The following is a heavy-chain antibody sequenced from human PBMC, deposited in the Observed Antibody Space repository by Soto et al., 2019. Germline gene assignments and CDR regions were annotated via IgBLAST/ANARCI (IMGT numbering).Heavy chain of an antibody. CDR3: ATNYGSGSAHFDY. J-gene: IGHJ4*02. CDR1: GDTFTFYS. V-gene: IGHV1-69*02. D-gene: IGHD3-10*01. Sequence: QVQLVQSGAEVKKPGSSVKVSCTASGDTFTFYSINWVRQAPGQGLEWMGRVIPMVDMSDYAQKFQGRVTINADKSTSTVHMILSRLRSEDTAFYYCATNYGSGSAHFDYWGQGTLVTVSS. CDR2: VIPMVDMS.